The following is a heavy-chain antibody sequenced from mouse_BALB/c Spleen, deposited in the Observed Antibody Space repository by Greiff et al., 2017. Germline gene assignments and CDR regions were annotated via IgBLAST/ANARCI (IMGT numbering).Heavy chain of an antibody. CDR2: IYPGSGST. CDR1: GYTFTDYV. V-gene: IGHV1-77*01. D-gene: IGHD3-1*01. CDR3: ARGSRGDYFDY. Sequence: QVQLKQSGPELVKPGASVKMSCTASGYTFTDYVISWVKQSTGQGLEWIGEIYPGSGSTYYNEKFKGKATLTADKSSNTAYMQLSSLTSEDTAVYFCARGSRGDYFDYWGQGNTRTVAA. J-gene: IGHJ2*01.